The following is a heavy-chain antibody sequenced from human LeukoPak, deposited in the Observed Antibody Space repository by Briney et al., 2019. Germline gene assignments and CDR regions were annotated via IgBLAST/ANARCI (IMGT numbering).Heavy chain of an antibody. Sequence: SETLSLTCTVSGGSIGSYYWSWIRQPPGKGLECLGYIYYSGSTNYNPSLKSRVTISVDTSKNQFSLKLSSVTAADTAVYYCARVGAASSGYIGYYFDYWGQGTLVTVSS. CDR3: ARVGAASSGYIGYYFDY. J-gene: IGHJ4*02. CDR2: IYYSGST. CDR1: GGSIGSYY. D-gene: IGHD3-22*01. V-gene: IGHV4-59*01.